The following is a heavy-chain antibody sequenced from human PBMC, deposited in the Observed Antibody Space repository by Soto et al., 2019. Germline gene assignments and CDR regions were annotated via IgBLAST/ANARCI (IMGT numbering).Heavy chain of an antibody. Sequence: QVQLVQSGAEVKKPGSSVKVSCKAPGGTFSSYAISWVRQAPGQGLEWMGGIIPIFGTAKYAQKFQDRVTMNADEYTSTGYMELSSLRSEDTAVYYCARSRGGSSSLDIYYYYYYGMDVWGQGTTVTVSS. D-gene: IGHD2-15*01. CDR2: IIPIFGTA. V-gene: IGHV1-69*01. J-gene: IGHJ6*02. CDR1: GGTFSSYA. CDR3: ARSRGGSSSLDIYYYYYYGMDV.